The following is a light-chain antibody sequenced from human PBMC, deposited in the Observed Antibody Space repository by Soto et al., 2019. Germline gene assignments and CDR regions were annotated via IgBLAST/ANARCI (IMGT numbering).Light chain of an antibody. CDR1: SSDVGGYTY. CDR2: DVS. V-gene: IGLV2-11*01. CDR3: CSYAGSYTL. Sequence: QSALTQPRSVSGSPEPPVTIPGTGPSSDVGGYTYVSWYQQHPGKAPKLMIYDVSKRTSGVHDRFYGSKSGNTASLTISGLQAEDEADYYGCSYAGSYTLFGGGTTLTVL. J-gene: IGLJ2*01.